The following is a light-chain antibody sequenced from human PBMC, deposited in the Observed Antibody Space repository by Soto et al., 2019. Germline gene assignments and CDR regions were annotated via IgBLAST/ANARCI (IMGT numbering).Light chain of an antibody. CDR1: SGHSSYI. CDR3: ETWDSNIVV. V-gene: IGLV4-60*02. J-gene: IGLJ2*01. Sequence: QPVLTQSSSASASLGSSVKLTCTLSSGHSSYIIAWHQQQPGKAPRYLMKHEGSGSYNKGSGVPDRFSGSSSGADRYLTISNLQFEDEADYYCETWDSNIVVFGGGTKLTVL. CDR2: HEGSGSY.